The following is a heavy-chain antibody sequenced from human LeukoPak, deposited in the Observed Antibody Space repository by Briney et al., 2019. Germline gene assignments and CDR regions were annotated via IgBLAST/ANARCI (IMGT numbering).Heavy chain of an antibody. CDR3: TRMTTGHDY. Sequence: SETLSLTCAVSGVSFNNYYWSWVRQTPGEGLEWIGEINHSGYTNDSPSLKSRVTLSIDTSRKQFSLNLRSVTVADTGIYYCTRMTTGHDYWGQGTLVAVSS. CDR2: INHSGYT. CDR1: GVSFNNYY. V-gene: IGHV4-34*01. D-gene: IGHD4-17*01. J-gene: IGHJ4*02.